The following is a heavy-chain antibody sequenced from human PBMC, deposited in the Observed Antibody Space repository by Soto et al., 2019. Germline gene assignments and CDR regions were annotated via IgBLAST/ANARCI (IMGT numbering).Heavy chain of an antibody. CDR3: ARDLLHYDFWSGYSAYFYYGMDV. CDR2: ISDSGGTV. V-gene: IGHV3-48*03. D-gene: IGHD3-3*01. Sequence: QTGGSLRLSCAASGFTFSSYEMNWVRQAPGQGLEWVSYISDSGGTVYYADSVKGRFTVSRDNAQNSVYLQMNSLRTEDTAVYYCARDLLHYDFWSGYSAYFYYGMDVWGPGTTVTVSS. CDR1: GFTFSSYE. J-gene: IGHJ6*02.